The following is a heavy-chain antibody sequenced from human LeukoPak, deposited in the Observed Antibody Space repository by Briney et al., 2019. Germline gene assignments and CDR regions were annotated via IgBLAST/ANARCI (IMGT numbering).Heavy chain of an antibody. Sequence: SETLSLTCTVSGGSISSHYWSWLRQSPERGLEWIGFIYYTGTTRYNPSLRGRVTMSVDSSRNHFSLKLTSMTAADTALYYCARLLNNDNAGDPDTFDMWGQGAMVTVSS. J-gene: IGHJ3*02. CDR2: IYYTGTT. CDR1: GGSISSHY. D-gene: IGHD2-21*02. CDR3: ARLLNNDNAGDPDTFDM. V-gene: IGHV4-59*11.